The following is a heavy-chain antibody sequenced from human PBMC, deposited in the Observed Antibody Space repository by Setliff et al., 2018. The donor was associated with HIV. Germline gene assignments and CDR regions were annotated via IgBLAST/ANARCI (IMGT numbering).Heavy chain of an antibody. Sequence: GSLRLSCSVSGFTFSSHGMHWVRQTPGKGLECVANIWYDGSKKYYADSVKGRFTISRDNSENTLYLEMNNLRAEDTAVYYCARDTWYYSAKHLDVWGKGTTVTVSS. J-gene: IGHJ6*03. D-gene: IGHD3-10*01. V-gene: IGHV3-33*01. CDR2: IWYDGSKK. CDR1: GFTFSSHG. CDR3: ARDTWYYSAKHLDV.